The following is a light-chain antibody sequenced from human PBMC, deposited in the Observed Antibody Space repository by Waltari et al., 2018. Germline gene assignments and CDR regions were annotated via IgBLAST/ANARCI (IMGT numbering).Light chain of an antibody. J-gene: IGKJ4*01. CDR1: QTFSRSY. Sequence: EIVLTQSPGPLSLSPGERATLSCRPSQTFSRSYLAWYQQKPGQAPRLLIYGASTRAAGCPVRFSGSGSGTDFTLTISRLEPEDFAVYYCQHYGTSPPLTFGGGTKVEIK. CDR3: QHYGTSPPLT. V-gene: IGKV3-20*01. CDR2: GAS.